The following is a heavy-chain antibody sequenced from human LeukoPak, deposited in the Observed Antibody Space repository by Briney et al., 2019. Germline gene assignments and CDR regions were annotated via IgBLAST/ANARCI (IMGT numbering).Heavy chain of an antibody. V-gene: IGHV3-23*01. Sequence: GGSLRLSCAASGFTFSSYAMSWVRQAPGKGLEWVSAISGSGGSTYYADSVKGRFTISRDNSKNTLYLQMNSLRAEDTAVYYCAKPWAAYSGTKSYSIEGAFDIWGQGTMVTVSS. D-gene: IGHD1-26*01. CDR3: AKPWAAYSGTKSYSIEGAFDI. J-gene: IGHJ3*02. CDR2: ISGSGGST. CDR1: GFTFSSYA.